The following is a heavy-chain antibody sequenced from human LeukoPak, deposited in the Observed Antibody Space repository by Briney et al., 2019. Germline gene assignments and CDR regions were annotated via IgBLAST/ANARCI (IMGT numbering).Heavy chain of an antibody. J-gene: IGHJ6*04. Sequence: GESLKISCKGSGYSFPGYWIGWVRQMPGKGLEWMAIIYPDDSDTRYSPSFQGQITISADKSIDTAYLQWNSLKASDSAMYYCARLGCSSTSCYDVWGKGTTVTVSS. CDR1: GYSFPGYW. CDR3: ARLGCSSTSCYDV. V-gene: IGHV5-51*01. CDR2: IYPDDSDT. D-gene: IGHD2-2*01.